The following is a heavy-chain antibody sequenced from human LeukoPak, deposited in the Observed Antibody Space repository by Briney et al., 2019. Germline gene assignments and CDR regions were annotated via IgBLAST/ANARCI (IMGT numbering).Heavy chain of an antibody. D-gene: IGHD2-2*01. CDR1: GFTFSGYG. CDR3: AKDRHAPGRYCSSTSCFPFDS. V-gene: IGHV3-30*02. CDR2: VRYDSSNK. J-gene: IGHJ5*01. Sequence: PGGSLRLSCAASGFTFSGYGMHWVRQAPGKGLEWVAFVRYDSSNKYYADSVKGRFTVSRDNSKNMLYLQMNSLRAEDTALYYCAKDRHAPGRYCSSTSCFPFDSWGQGTLVTVSS.